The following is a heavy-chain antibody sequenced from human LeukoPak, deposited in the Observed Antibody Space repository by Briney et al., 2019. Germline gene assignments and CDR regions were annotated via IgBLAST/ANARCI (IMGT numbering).Heavy chain of an antibody. J-gene: IGHJ6*03. CDR2: ISSSGSTI. V-gene: IGHV3-48*03. CDR1: GFTFSSYE. CDR3: ARGADPKGYYYYYMDV. Sequence: GGSLRLSCAASGFTFSSYEMNWVRQAPGKGLEWVSYISSSGSTIYYADSVKGRFTISRDNAKNSLYLQMNSLRAEDTAVYYCARGADPKGYYYYYMDVWGKGTTVTVSS.